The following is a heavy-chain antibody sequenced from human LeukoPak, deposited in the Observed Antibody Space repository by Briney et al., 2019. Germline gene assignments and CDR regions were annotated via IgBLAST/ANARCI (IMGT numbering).Heavy chain of an antibody. V-gene: IGHV3-33*01. CDR3: ARVNCRSSSCYLASYFFDS. J-gene: IGHJ5*01. D-gene: IGHD2-2*01. CDR1: GFTFSNYG. CDR2: IWYDGNNK. Sequence: PGGSLRLSCAASGFTFSNYGMHWVRQAPGKGLEWVAVIWYDGNNKDYADSVKGRFTISRDNSKNTLSLQMNSLRVEDTAMYYCARVNCRSSSCYLASYFFDSWGQGTLSPSPQ.